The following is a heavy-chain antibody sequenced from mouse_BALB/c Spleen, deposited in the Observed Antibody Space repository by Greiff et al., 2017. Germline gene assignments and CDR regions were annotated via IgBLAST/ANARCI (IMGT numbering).Heavy chain of an antibody. CDR1: GFTFSSYT. Sequence: EVQLVESGGGLVQPGGSLKLSCAASGFTFSSYTMSWVRQTPEKRLEWVAYISNGGGSTYYPDTVKGRFTISRDNAKNTLYLQMSSLKSEDTAMYYCASLIYYDYDAAYWGQGTLVTVSA. J-gene: IGHJ3*01. CDR3: ASLIYYDYDAAY. V-gene: IGHV5-12-2*01. CDR2: ISNGGGST. D-gene: IGHD2-4*01.